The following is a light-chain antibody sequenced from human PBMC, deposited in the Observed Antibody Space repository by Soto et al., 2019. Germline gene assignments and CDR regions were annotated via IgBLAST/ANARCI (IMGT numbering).Light chain of an antibody. Sequence: EIQMTQSPSTLSASVGDRVTITCRASQSISSWLAWYQQKPGKAPKLLIYDASRLESGVPSRFSGSGSGTEFTFTISSLQPDDFATYYCQHYNSYSLTFGGGTKVEIK. CDR1: QSISSW. CDR2: DAS. V-gene: IGKV1-5*01. CDR3: QHYNSYSLT. J-gene: IGKJ4*01.